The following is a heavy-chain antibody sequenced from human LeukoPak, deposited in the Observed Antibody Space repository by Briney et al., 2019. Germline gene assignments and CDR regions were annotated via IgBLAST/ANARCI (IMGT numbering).Heavy chain of an antibody. CDR3: ARDPGGHWYRDY. Sequence: GGSLRLSCAASGFTFSSYSMNWVRQAPGKGLEWVSSISSSSSYIYYADSVKGRFTISRDNAKNSLYLQMNSLRAEDTAVYYCARDPGGHWYRDYWGQGTLVTVSS. D-gene: IGHD6-13*01. V-gene: IGHV3-21*01. CDR1: GFTFSSYS. J-gene: IGHJ4*02. CDR2: ISSSSSYI.